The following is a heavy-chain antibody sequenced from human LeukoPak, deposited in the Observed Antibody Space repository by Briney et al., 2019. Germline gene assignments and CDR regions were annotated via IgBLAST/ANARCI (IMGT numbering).Heavy chain of an antibody. J-gene: IGHJ4*02. CDR2: IYYTGNT. Sequence: SETLSLTCTVSGVSISSSNSYWGWIRQPPGKGLEWIGSIYYTGNTYYNPSLKSRATISIDTSNNQISLRLISVTATDTAMYYCARQTGSGLFTLPGGQGTLVTVSS. CDR3: ARQTGSGLFTLP. D-gene: IGHD3/OR15-3a*01. V-gene: IGHV4-39*01. CDR1: GVSISSSNSY.